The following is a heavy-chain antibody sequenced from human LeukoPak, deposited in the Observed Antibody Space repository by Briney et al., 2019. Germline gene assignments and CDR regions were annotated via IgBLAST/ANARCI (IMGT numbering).Heavy chain of an antibody. Sequence: SGTLSLTCTVSGYSISRINWWSWVRQAPGKGPEWIGEILYTGSTNYNPSLKSRVTVSIDKANNQFCLNLTSVTVADAAVYFCARKMGVGGTRPFDYWGQGILVAVSS. V-gene: IGHV4-4*02. D-gene: IGHD2-2*01. CDR3: ARKMGVGGTRPFDY. J-gene: IGHJ4*02. CDR2: ILYTGST. CDR1: GYSISRINW.